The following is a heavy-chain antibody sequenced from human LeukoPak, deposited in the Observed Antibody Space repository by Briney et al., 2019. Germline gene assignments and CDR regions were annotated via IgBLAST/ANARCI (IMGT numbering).Heavy chain of an antibody. CDR1: GYSFTSYW. CDR3: ARLSAMVRGIQDAFDI. D-gene: IGHD3-10*01. Sequence: GESPKISCKGSGYSFTSYWIGWVRQMPGKGLEWMGIIYPGDSDTRYSPSFQGQVTISADKSISTAYLQWSSLKASDTAMYYCARLSAMVRGIQDAFDIWGQGTMVTVSS. J-gene: IGHJ3*02. CDR2: IYPGDSDT. V-gene: IGHV5-51*01.